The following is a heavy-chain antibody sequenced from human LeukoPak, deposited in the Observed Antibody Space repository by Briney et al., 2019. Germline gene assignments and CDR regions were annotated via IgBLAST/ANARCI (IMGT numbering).Heavy chain of an antibody. CDR1: GFTFSSYA. CDR3: ARDRGCCTNGVCSYFDY. Sequence: GRSLRLSCAASGFTFSSYAMDWVRQAPGKGLEWVAVISYDGSNKYYADSVKGRFTISRDNSKNTLYLQMNSLRAEDTAVYYCARDRGCCTNGVCSYFDYWGQGTLVTVSS. CDR2: ISYDGSNK. D-gene: IGHD2-8*01. J-gene: IGHJ4*02. V-gene: IGHV3-30-3*01.